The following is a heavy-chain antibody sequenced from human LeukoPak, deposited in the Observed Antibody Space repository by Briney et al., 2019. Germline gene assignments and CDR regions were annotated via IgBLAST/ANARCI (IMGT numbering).Heavy chain of an antibody. V-gene: IGHV4-59*01. CDR3: ARGSKAAPGTFDY. D-gene: IGHD6-13*01. CDR2: IYYTGST. J-gene: IGHJ4*02. Sequence: SETLSLTCTVSGGSISSYYWSWIRQPPGKGLEWIGYIYYTGSTDYNPSLKSRVAISVDTSKNQFSLKPSSVTAADTAVYYCARGSKAAPGTFDYWGQGTLVTVSS. CDR1: GGSISSYY.